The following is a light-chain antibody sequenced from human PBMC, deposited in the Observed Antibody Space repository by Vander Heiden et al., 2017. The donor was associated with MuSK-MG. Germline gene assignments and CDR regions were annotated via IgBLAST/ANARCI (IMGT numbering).Light chain of an antibody. Sequence: IKMTHSPSTLSASVGDRVTITCRASQSISSWLAWYQQKPGKAPKLLIYKASSLESGVPSRFSGSGSGTEFTLTISSLQPDDFATYYCQQYNSYSYTFGQGTKLEIK. CDR2: KAS. J-gene: IGKJ2*01. CDR1: QSISSW. V-gene: IGKV1-5*03. CDR3: QQYNSYSYT.